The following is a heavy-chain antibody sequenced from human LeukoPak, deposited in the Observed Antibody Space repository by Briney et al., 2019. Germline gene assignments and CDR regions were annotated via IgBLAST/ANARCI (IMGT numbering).Heavy chain of an antibody. CDR3: ARSGPLQYYFDY. V-gene: IGHV4-39*07. Sequence: SETLSLTCTVSGGSISSSSYYWGWIRQPPGKGLEWIGSIYYSGSTYYNPSLKSRVTISVDRSKNQFSLKLSSVTAADTAVYYCARSGPLQYYFDYWGQGTLVTVSS. CDR1: GGSISSSSYY. J-gene: IGHJ4*02. D-gene: IGHD4-11*01. CDR2: IYYSGST.